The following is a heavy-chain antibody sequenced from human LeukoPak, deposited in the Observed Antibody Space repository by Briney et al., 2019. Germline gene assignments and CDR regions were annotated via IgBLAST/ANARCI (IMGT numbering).Heavy chain of an antibody. CDR1: GFTFSTYC. Sequence: GGSLRLSCVASGFTFSTYCLNWIRQVRGKGPAGISYISGVGGIIKYADSVKGRFTISRDNGKNSLYLQMNSLRVEDTGVYYCARDPYTWADDYWGQGTLVTVSS. J-gene: IGHJ4*02. D-gene: IGHD1-26*01. CDR2: ISGVGGII. V-gene: IGHV3-48*01. CDR3: ARDPYTWADDY.